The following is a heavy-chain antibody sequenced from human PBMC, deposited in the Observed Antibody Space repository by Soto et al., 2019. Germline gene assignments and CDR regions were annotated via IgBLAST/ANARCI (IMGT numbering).Heavy chain of an antibody. V-gene: IGHV3-15*01. CDR2: IKSKTDGGTT. D-gene: IGHD3-22*01. Sequence: GGSLRLSCAASGFTFSNAWMSWVRQAPGKGLEWVGRIKSKTDGGTTDYAAPVKGRFTISRDDSKNTLYLQMNSLKTEDTDVYYCASQRGYYDSSGYYAFDIWGQGTMVTVSS. J-gene: IGHJ3*02. CDR1: GFTFSNAW. CDR3: ASQRGYYDSSGYYAFDI.